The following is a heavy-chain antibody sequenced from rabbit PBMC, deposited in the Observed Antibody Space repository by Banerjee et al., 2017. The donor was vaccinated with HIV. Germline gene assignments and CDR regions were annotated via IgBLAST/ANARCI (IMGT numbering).Heavy chain of an antibody. D-gene: IGHD2-1*01. V-gene: IGHV1S40*01. CDR2: IYAGSSGST. Sequence: QSLEESGGDLVKPGASLTLTCKASGFSFSSGYDMCWVRQAPGKGLEWIACIYAGSSGSTHYASWAKGRFTISKTSSTTVTLQMTSLTAADTATYFCARGYDDYDARLDLWGPGTLVTVS. CDR3: ARGYDDYDARLDL. J-gene: IGHJ3*01. CDR1: GFSFSSGYD.